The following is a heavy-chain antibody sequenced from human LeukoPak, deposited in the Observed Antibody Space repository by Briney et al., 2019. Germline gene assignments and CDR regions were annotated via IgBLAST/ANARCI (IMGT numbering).Heavy chain of an antibody. D-gene: IGHD1-26*01. J-gene: IGHJ4*02. Sequence: PSETLSLTCAVYGGSISSYYWSWIRQPPGKGLEWIGYIYDSGSTNYNPSLKSRVTISVDTSKNQFSLKLSSVTAADTAVYYCARGTVGATLFDYWGQGTLVTVSS. CDR3: ARGTVGATLFDY. CDR2: IYDSGST. CDR1: GGSISSYY. V-gene: IGHV4-59*08.